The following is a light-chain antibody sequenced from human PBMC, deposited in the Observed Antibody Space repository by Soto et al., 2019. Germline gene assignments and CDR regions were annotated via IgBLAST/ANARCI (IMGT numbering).Light chain of an antibody. CDR1: SSNIGNNY. V-gene: IGLV1-51*02. CDR3: GTWDSSPSVHVV. Sequence: QSVLTQPPSVSAAPGQKVTISCSGSSSNIGNNYVSWYQQLPGTAPKLLIYENNKRPSGIPDRFSGSKSGTSATLGITGLQTGDEADYYCGTWDSSPSVHVVFGGGTKLTVL. CDR2: ENN. J-gene: IGLJ2*01.